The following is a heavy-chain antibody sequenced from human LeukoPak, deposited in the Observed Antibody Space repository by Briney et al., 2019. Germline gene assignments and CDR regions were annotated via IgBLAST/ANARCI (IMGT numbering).Heavy chain of an antibody. J-gene: IGHJ4*02. CDR2: ISYDGSNK. D-gene: IGHD3-10*01. CDR3: AKETYYYGSGSYYNAPYYFDY. CDR1: GFTFSSYA. V-gene: IGHV3-30-3*01. Sequence: GGSLRLSCAASGFTFSSYAMHWVRQAPGKGLEWVAVISYDGSNKYYADSVKGRFTISRDNSKNTLYLQMNSLRAEDTAVYYCAKETYYYGSGSYYNAPYYFDYWGQGTLVTVSS.